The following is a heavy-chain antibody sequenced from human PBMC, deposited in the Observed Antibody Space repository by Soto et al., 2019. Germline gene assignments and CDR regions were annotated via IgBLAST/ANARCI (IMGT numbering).Heavy chain of an antibody. CDR1: GGSISSSSSY. V-gene: IGHV4-39*01. Sequence: PSETLSLTCTVSGGSISSSSSYWGWIRQPPGKGLEWIGSIYYSGSTYYNPSLKSRVTISVDTSKNQFSLKLSSVTAADTAVEYCARHEKGAYYGRDVWGQGTTVT. CDR3: ARHEKGAYYGRDV. CDR2: IYYSGST. J-gene: IGHJ6*02.